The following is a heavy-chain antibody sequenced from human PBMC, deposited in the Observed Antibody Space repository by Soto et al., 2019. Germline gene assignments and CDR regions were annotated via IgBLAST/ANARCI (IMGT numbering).Heavy chain of an antibody. CDR2: IDGAGSNI. CDR1: GFTFSEYA. Sequence: PGGSLRLSCAASGFTFSEYAMTWVRQAPGKGLEWVSVIDGAGSNIYYADSVKGRFTISRDDSKNTLYLRMSSLRVEDTAVYYCARDNWNSYWGQGTLVTVSS. J-gene: IGHJ4*01. D-gene: IGHD1-7*01. CDR3: ARDNWNSY. V-gene: IGHV3-23*03.